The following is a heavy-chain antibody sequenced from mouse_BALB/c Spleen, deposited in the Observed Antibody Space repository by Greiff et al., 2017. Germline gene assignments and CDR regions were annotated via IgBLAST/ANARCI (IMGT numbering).Heavy chain of an antibody. CDR2: ISDGGSYT. V-gene: IGHV5-4*02. Sequence: EVQVVESGGGLVKPGGSLKLSCAASGFTFSDYYMYWVRQTPEKRLEWVATISDGGSYTYYPDSVKGRFTISRDNAKNNLYLQMSSLKSEDTAMYYCASQSTMITTGGFAYWGQGTLVTVSA. D-gene: IGHD2-4*01. CDR1: GFTFSDYY. CDR3: ASQSTMITTGGFAY. J-gene: IGHJ3*01.